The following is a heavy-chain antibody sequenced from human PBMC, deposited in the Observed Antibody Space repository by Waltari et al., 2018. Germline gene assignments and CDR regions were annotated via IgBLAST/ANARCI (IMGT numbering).Heavy chain of an antibody. Sequence: QVQLGQSGAEVKKPGASVKVYCKASGGTFSSYASSWVRQAPGQGLEWMGGIIPIFGTANYAQKFQGRVTITADESTSTAYMDLSSLRSEDTAVYYCARDRLRWLQPYYYYGMDVWGQGTTVTVSS. V-gene: IGHV1-69*01. J-gene: IGHJ6*02. CDR2: IIPIFGTA. CDR3: ARDRLRWLQPYYYYGMDV. D-gene: IGHD5-12*01. CDR1: GGTFSSYA.